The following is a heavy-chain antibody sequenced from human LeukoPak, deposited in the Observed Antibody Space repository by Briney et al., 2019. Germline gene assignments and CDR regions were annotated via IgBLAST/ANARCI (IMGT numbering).Heavy chain of an antibody. D-gene: IGHD3-10*01. J-gene: IGHJ5*02. V-gene: IGHV4-39*07. Sequence: SETLSLTCTVSGGSISSSSYYWGWIRQPPGKGLEWIGSIYYSGSTYYNPSLKSRVTISVDTSKNQFSLKLSSVTAEDTAVYYCARDGLRFGEPHYAWGQGTLVTVSS. CDR2: IYYSGST. CDR3: ARDGLRFGEPHYA. CDR1: GGSISSSSYY.